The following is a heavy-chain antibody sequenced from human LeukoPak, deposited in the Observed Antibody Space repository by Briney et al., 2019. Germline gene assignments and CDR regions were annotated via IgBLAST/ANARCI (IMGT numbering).Heavy chain of an antibody. D-gene: IGHD2-2*01. CDR2: IIPILGIA. Sequence: GSSVKVSCKASGGTFSSYAIRWVRQAPGQGLEWMGRIIPILGIANYAQKFQGRVTITADKSTSTAYMELSSLRSEDTAVYYCARVWVGHCSSTSCYYFDYWGQGTLVTVSP. CDR3: ARVWVGHCSSTSCYYFDY. J-gene: IGHJ4*02. CDR1: GGTFSSYA. V-gene: IGHV1-69*04.